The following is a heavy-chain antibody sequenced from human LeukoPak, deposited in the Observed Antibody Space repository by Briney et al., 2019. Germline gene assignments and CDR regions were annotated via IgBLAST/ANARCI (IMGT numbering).Heavy chain of an antibody. V-gene: IGHV3-30*04. Sequence: GGSLRLSCAASGFTFSSYDMHWVRQAPGKGLEWVAVISYDGSNKYYEDSVKGRFTISRDNSKNTLYLQMNSLRAEDTAVYYCARDRTNCSGGSCYPTSFDYWGQGTLVTVSS. CDR3: ARDRTNCSGGSCYPTSFDY. J-gene: IGHJ4*02. CDR1: GFTFSSYD. D-gene: IGHD2-15*01. CDR2: ISYDGSNK.